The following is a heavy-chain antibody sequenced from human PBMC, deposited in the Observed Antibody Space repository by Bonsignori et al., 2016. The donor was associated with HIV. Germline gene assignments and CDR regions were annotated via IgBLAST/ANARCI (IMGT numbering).Heavy chain of an antibody. D-gene: IGHD3-22*01. V-gene: IGHV3-72*01. CDR3: AREYYYDSSGWYYYYYYMDV. CDR2: TRNEANSYIT. J-gene: IGHJ6*03. Sequence: VRQAPGKGLEWVGRTRNEANSYITEYAASVKGRFTISRDDSKNSLYLQMNSLKTEDTAVYYCAREYYYDSSGWYYYYYYMDVWGKGTTVTVSS.